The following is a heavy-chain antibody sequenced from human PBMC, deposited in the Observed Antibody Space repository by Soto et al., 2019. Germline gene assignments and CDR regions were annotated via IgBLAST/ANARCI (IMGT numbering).Heavy chain of an antibody. CDR2: NNHSGST. D-gene: IGHD6-19*01. CDR1: GGSFSGYY. J-gene: IGHJ2*01. V-gene: IGHV4-34*01. CDR3: ARGVGIAVWYFDL. Sequence: QVQLQQWGAGLLKPSETLSLTCAVYGGSFSGYYWSWIRQPPGKGLEWIGENNHSGSTNYNPSLKSRVTISVDTSKNQFSLKLSSVTAADTAVYYCARGVGIAVWYFDLWGRGTLVTVSS.